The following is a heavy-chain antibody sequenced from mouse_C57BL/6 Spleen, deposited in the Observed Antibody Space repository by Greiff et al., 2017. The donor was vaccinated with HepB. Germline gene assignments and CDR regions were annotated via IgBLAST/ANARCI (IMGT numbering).Heavy chain of an antibody. D-gene: IGHD1-1*01. CDR3: ARDYGSSYDWYCDV. J-gene: IGHJ1*03. V-gene: IGHV3-6*01. CDR2: ISYDGSN. CDR1: GYSITSGYY. Sequence: DVKLVESGPGLVKPSQSLSLTCSVTGYSITSGYYWNWIRQFPGNKLEWMGYISYDGSNNYNPSLKNRISITRDTSKNQFFLKLNSVTTEDTATYYCARDYGSSYDWYCDVWGTGTTVTVSS.